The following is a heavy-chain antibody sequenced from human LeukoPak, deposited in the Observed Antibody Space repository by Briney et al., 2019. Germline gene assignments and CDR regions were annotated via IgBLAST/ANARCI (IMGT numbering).Heavy chain of an antibody. D-gene: IGHD1-1*01. J-gene: IGHJ3*02. CDR3: ARDQGTPAFDI. CDR2: IYGDDET. V-gene: IGHV3-53*01. Sequence: GGSLRLSCAASGFTNTTNYMNWVRQAPGKGLEWVSVIYGDDETNYADSVKGRFTISRDNSKNTLYLQMNSLRAEDTAVYYCARDQGTPAFDIWGQGTMVTVSS. CDR1: GFTNTTNY.